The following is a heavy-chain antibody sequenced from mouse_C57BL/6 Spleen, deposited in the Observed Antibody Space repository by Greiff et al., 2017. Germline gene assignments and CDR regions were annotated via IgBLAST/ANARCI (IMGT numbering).Heavy chain of an antibody. CDR3: AREEGGNYNYFDY. Sequence: EVKLQESGPELVKPGASVKISCKASGYSFTDYNMNWVKQSNGKSLEWIGVINPNYGTTSYNQKFKGKAKLTVDQSSSTAHMQLNSLTSEDSAVYYCAREEGGNYNYFDYWGQDTTLTVSS. J-gene: IGHJ2*01. V-gene: IGHV1-39*01. CDR2: INPNYGTT. D-gene: IGHD2-1*01. CDR1: GYSFTDYN.